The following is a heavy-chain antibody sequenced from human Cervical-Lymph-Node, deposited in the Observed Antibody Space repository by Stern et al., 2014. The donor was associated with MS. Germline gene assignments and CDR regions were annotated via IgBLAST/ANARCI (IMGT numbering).Heavy chain of an antibody. CDR3: VKYYYDSSGYFSALDF. D-gene: IGHD3-22*01. J-gene: IGHJ1*01. V-gene: IGHV3-30*03. Sequence: VQLVESGGGVVQPGRSLRLSCVASGFNFSLYGMHWVRQAPGTGLAWVAVTSYDGTKNYYVDSVNGRFIISRDNSKNTLFLQMNSLRLEDTAIYYCVKYYYDSSGYFSALDFWGQGTLVSVSS. CDR2: TSYDGTKN. CDR1: GFNFSLYG.